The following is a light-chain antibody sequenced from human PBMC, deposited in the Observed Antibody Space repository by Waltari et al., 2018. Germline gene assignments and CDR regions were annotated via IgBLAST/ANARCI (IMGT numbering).Light chain of an antibody. V-gene: IGLV1-44*01. Sequence: QSVLTQPPSASGTPGPRVTVFCSGSSSNIGRNSVTWYQQFPGTAPKLLIYDNNERPSGVPDRFTGSKSGTSASLAISGLQSEDEADYYCAAWDDSLDGNVFGSGTKVTVL. J-gene: IGLJ6*01. CDR2: DNN. CDR3: AAWDDSLDGNV. CDR1: SSNIGRNS.